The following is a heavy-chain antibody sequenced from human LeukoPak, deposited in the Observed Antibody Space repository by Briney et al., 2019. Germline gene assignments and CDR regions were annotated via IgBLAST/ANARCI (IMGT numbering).Heavy chain of an antibody. D-gene: IGHD5-18*01. Sequence: GSLRLSCAASGFTYSSYWMSWIRQPPGKGLEWIGEINHSGSTNYNPSLKSRVTISVDTSKSQFSLKLSSVTAADTAVYYCAREDTAMVDYWGQGTLVTVSS. V-gene: IGHV4-34*01. CDR3: AREDTAMVDY. J-gene: IGHJ4*02. CDR1: GFTYSSYW. CDR2: INHSGST.